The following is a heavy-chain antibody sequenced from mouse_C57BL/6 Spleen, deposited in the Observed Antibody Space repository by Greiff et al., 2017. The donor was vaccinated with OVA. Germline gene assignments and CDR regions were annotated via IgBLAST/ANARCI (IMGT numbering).Heavy chain of an antibody. CDR3: ARHRPNYYGSSYNYAMDY. V-gene: IGHV5-9*01. J-gene: IGHJ4*01. CDR2: ISGGGGNT. Sequence: DVKLVESGGGLVKPGGSLKLSCAASGFTFSSYTMSWVRQTPEKRLEWVATISGGGGNTYYPDSVKGRFTISRDNAKNTLYLQMSSLRSEDTALYYCARHRPNYYGSSYNYAMDYWGQGTSVTVSS. CDR1: GFTFSSYT. D-gene: IGHD1-1*01.